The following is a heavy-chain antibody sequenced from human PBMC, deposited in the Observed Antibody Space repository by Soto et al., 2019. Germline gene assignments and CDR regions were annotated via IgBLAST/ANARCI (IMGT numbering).Heavy chain of an antibody. CDR2: IIPIFGTA. Sequence: SVKVSCKASGYTFSSYAISWVRQAPGQGLEWMGGIIPIFGTANYAQKFQGRVTITADESTSTAYMELSSLRSEDTAVYYCAIPGNCSSTSCYANYYYYGMDVWGQGTTVTV. J-gene: IGHJ6*02. CDR3: AIPGNCSSTSCYANYYYYGMDV. D-gene: IGHD2-2*01. CDR1: GYTFSSYA. V-gene: IGHV1-69*13.